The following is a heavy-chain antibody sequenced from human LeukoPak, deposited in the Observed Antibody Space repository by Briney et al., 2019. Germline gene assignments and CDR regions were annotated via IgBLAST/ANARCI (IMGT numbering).Heavy chain of an antibody. V-gene: IGHV4-59*08. J-gene: IGHJ6*02. Sequence: SETLSLTCNVSGGSMHTYYWSWIRQTPGKGLEWIGYIFYSGSTNYNPSLRSRVTISIDTSKNQFSLKLSSVTAADTAFYYCARHSSYYYGMDVWGQGTTVTVSS. CDR3: ARHSSYYYGMDV. D-gene: IGHD2-2*01. CDR2: IFYSGST. CDR1: GGSMHTYY.